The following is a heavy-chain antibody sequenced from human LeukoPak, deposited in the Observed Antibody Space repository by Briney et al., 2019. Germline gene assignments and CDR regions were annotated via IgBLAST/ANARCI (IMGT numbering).Heavy chain of an antibody. CDR2: IYYSGST. CDR3: ARGAVPATAILGY. V-gene: IGHV4-31*03. CDR1: GGSISSGGYY. J-gene: IGHJ4*02. D-gene: IGHD2-2*02. Sequence: SETLSLTCTVSGGSISSGGYYWSWIRQHPGKGLEWIGYIYYSGSTYHNPSLKSRVTISVDTSKNQFSLKLSSVTAADTAVYYCARGAVPATAILGYWGQGTLVTVSS.